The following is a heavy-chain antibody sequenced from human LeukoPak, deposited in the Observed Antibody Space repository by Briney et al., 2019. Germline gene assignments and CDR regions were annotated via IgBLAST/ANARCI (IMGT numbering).Heavy chain of an antibody. CDR1: GFTFSSYS. J-gene: IGHJ4*02. CDR2: ISGSSNTI. CDR3: ARMYCSSTSCYMIFDY. D-gene: IGHD2-2*02. V-gene: IGHV3-48*01. Sequence: GGSLRLSCAASGFTFSSYSMNWVRQAPGKGLEWVSYISGSSNTIYYADSVKGRFTLSRDNAKNSLYLQMNSLRAEDTAVYYCARMYCSSTSCYMIFDYWGQGTLVTVSS.